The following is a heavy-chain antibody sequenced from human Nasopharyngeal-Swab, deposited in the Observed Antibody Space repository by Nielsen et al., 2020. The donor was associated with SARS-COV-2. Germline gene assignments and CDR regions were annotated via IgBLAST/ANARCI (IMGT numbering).Heavy chain of an antibody. Sequence: VRQMPGKGLEWMGIIYPGDSDTRYSPSFQGQVTISADKSISTAYLQWSSLKASDTAMYYCARLRELDAFDIWGQGTMVTVSS. CDR2: IYPGDSDT. J-gene: IGHJ3*02. D-gene: IGHD1-26*01. CDR3: ARLRELDAFDI. V-gene: IGHV5-51*01.